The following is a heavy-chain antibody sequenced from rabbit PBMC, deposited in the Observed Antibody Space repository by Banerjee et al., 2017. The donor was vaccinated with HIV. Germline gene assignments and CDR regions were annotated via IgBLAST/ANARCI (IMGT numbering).Heavy chain of an antibody. V-gene: IGHV1S40*01. CDR1: GFSFSSYYY. CDR2: IDTNTGRT. D-gene: IGHD6-1*01. J-gene: IGHJ4*01. Sequence: LTCTASGFSFSSYYYMYWVRQAPGKGLEWIGFIDTNTGRTYYASWAKGRFTISKTSWTTVTLQMTSLTAADTATYFCARDLNGIVAYGLWGPGTLVTVS. CDR3: ARDLNGIVAYGL.